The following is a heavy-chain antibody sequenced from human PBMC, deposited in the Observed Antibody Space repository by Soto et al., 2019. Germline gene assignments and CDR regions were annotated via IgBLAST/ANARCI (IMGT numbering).Heavy chain of an antibody. CDR3: ARNEYSTTFFYYGMDV. D-gene: IGHD6-6*01. CDR1: GGTFSSYA. V-gene: IGHV1-69*01. J-gene: IGHJ6*02. CDR2: IIPIFGTA. Sequence: QVQLVQSGAEVKKPGSSVKVSCKASGGTFSSYAITWVRQAPGQGLEWMGRIIPIFGTANYNQKFQGRVTITADASTSTAYMELSSLRSEDTAVYYCARNEYSTTFFYYGMDVWGQGTTFTVSS.